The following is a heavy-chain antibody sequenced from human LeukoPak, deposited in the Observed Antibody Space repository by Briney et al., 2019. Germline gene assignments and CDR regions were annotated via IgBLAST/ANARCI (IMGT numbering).Heavy chain of an antibody. CDR2: IKSKTDGGTS. Sequence: GGSLRLSCATSGLTFTNAWMSWFRQTPGKGLEWVGRIKSKTDGGTSDYAAPVQGRFTISRDDSKNTLYLQMNSLKIEDTAVYYCATDPGEWEPIWGQGTMVTVSS. CDR1: GLTFTNAW. V-gene: IGHV3-15*01. J-gene: IGHJ3*02. D-gene: IGHD1-26*01. CDR3: ATDPGEWEPI.